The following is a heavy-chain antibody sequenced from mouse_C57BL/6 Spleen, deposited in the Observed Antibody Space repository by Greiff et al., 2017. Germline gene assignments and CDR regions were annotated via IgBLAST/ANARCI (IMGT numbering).Heavy chain of an antibody. CDR1: GYTFTSYW. J-gene: IGHJ1*03. CDR2: IDPSDSYT. Sequence: QVQLQQPGAELVKPGASVKLSCKASGYTFTSYWMQWVKQRPGQGLEWIGEIDPSDSYTNYNQKFKGKATLTVDTSSSTAYMQLSSLTSEDSAVYYCARVEGNRGYFDVWGTGTTVTVSS. CDR3: ARVEGNRGYFDV. V-gene: IGHV1-50*01. D-gene: IGHD2-1*01.